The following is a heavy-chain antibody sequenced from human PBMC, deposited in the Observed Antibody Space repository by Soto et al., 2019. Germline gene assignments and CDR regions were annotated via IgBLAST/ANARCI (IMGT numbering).Heavy chain of an antibody. D-gene: IGHD3-16*01. CDR2: ITSAHT. CDR3: ANGGGGGTPTILGAFDI. Sequence: EGQLLESGGGLVQPGGSLRLSCAASGFTFTTDAMGWVRQAPGKGLDWVSTITSAHTYYAESVEGRFTISRDNSKNTLYRQMDGLRLEETAVYYCANGGGGGTPTILGAFDIWGQGTMVSVS. V-gene: IGHV3-23*01. CDR1: GFTFTTDA. J-gene: IGHJ3*02.